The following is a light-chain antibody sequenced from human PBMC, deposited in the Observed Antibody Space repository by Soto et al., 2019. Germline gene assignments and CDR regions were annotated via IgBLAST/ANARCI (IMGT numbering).Light chain of an antibody. J-gene: IGKJ1*01. CDR3: QQYDNSPIT. CDR2: AAS. Sequence: ISVTQSQSPLSASVADRVTFTCRASQGISSYLAWYQQKPGKAPKLLIYAASNLETGVPSRFSGSGSGTDFTLTISSLQPEDFATYYCQQYDNSPITFGQGTKVDIK. CDR1: QGISSY. V-gene: IGKV1-NL1*01.